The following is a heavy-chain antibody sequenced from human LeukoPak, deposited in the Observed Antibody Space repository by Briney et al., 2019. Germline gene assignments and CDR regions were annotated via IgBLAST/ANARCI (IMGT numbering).Heavy chain of an antibody. CDR3: AREDRASGRGPDP. Sequence: SETLSLSCTVSGGSISSYYWSWIRQAAGKGLEWIGRIYMDGSTNYNPSLKSRVTMSVDTSENQFSLKLSFVTAADTAVYYCAREDRASGRGPDPWGQGTLVTVSS. J-gene: IGHJ5*02. CDR1: GGSISSYY. V-gene: IGHV4-4*07. CDR2: IYMDGST. D-gene: IGHD3-10*01.